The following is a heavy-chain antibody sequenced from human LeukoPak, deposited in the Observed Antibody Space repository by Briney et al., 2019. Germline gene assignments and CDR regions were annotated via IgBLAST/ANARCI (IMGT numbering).Heavy chain of an antibody. CDR2: TYYRSKWYN. J-gene: IGHJ5*02. V-gene: IGHV6-1*01. CDR3: AREGEVGTTWSWFDP. Sequence: SQTLSLTCAISGDSVSSNSAAWIWIRQYPSRGLEWLGRTYYRSKWYNDYAVSVKSRITITPDTSKSQFALQLNPVTPEDTAVYYCAREGEVGTTWSWFDPWGQGTLVTVSS. D-gene: IGHD1-26*01. CDR1: GDSVSSNSAA.